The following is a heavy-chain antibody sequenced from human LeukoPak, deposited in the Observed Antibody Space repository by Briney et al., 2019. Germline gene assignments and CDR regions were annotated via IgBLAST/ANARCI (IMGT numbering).Heavy chain of an antibody. J-gene: IGHJ6*03. Sequence: PSGTLSLTCAVSGGSISSTNWWSWVRQPPGKGLEWIGEINHSGSTNYNPSLKSRVIISVDTSKNQFSLKLSSVTAADTAVYYCARQVVGAFRRIYYYYYYMDVWGKGTTVTISS. D-gene: IGHD1-26*01. V-gene: IGHV4-4*02. CDR3: ARQVVGAFRRIYYYYYYMDV. CDR2: INHSGST. CDR1: GGSISSTNW.